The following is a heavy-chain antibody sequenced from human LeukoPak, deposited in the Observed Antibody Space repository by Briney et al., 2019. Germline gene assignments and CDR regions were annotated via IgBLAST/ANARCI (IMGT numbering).Heavy chain of an antibody. J-gene: IGHJ3*02. CDR3: ARVRRDPDVSITVVTAWGAFDI. Sequence: ASVKVSCKASGYTFTSYAMHWVRQAPGQRLEWMGWINAGNGNTKYSQKFQGRVTITRDTSASTAYMELSSLRSEDTAVYYCARVRRDPDVSITVVTAWGAFDIWGQGTMVTVSS. V-gene: IGHV1-3*01. CDR1: GYTFTSYA. CDR2: INAGNGNT. D-gene: IGHD4-23*01.